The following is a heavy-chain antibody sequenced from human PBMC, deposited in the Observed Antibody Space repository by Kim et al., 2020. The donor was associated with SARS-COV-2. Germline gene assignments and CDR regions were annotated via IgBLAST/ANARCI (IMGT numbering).Heavy chain of an antibody. CDR3: AREEGCDSSSCWFDP. Sequence: PLKSRVTISVDTSKNQFSLKLSSVTAADTAVYYCAREEGCDSSSCWFDPWGQGTLVTVSS. D-gene: IGHD6-6*01. V-gene: IGHV4-59*01. J-gene: IGHJ5*02.